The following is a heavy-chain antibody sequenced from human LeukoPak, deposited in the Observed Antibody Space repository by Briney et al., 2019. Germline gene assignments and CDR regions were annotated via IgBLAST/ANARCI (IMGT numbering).Heavy chain of an antibody. D-gene: IGHD2-2*01. CDR2: ISSSSSYI. Sequence: PGGSLRLSCAASGFTFSSYSMNWVRQAPGKGLEWVSSISSSSSYIYYADSVKGRFTISRDNAKNSLYLQMNSLRAEDTAVYYCAKVRCSTSCYFDCWGQGTLVTVSS. CDR1: GFTFSSYS. V-gene: IGHV3-21*01. J-gene: IGHJ4*02. CDR3: AKVRCSTSCYFDC.